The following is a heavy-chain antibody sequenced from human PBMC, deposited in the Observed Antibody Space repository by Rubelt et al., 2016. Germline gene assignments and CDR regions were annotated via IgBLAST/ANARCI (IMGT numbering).Heavy chain of an antibody. J-gene: IGHJ4*02. D-gene: IGHD3-22*01. Sequence: KGLEWVSAISNSGGSTYYADSVKGRFTISRDNSKNTLYLQMNSLKTEDTAVYYCTAADYVSSGQAPWGQGTLVTVSS. CDR3: TAADYVSSGQAP. CDR2: ISNSGGST. V-gene: IGHV3-23*01.